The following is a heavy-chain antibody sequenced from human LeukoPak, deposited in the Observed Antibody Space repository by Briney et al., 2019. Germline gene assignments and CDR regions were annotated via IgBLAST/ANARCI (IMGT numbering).Heavy chain of an antibody. D-gene: IGHD3-22*01. CDR3: ARGQDYYDSSGYWGY. CDR2: ISAYNGNT. V-gene: IGHV1-18*01. J-gene: IGHJ4*02. CDR1: GYTFTSYG. Sequence: GASVKVSCKASGYTFTSYGISWVRQAPGQGLEWMGWISAYNGNTNYAQKLQDRVTMTTDPSTSTAYMELRSLRSDDTAVYYCARGQDYYDSSGYWGYWGQGTLVTVSS.